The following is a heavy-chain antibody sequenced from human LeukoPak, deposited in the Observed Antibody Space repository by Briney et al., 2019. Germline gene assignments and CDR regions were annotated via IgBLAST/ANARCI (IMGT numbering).Heavy chain of an antibody. J-gene: IGHJ4*02. CDR2: ISYDGSNK. CDR3: ARDMLGYFDS. D-gene: IGHD2-15*01. CDR1: GFTFSSYA. V-gene: IGHV3-30*04. Sequence: GRSLRLSCAASGFTFSSYAMHWVRQAPGKGLEWVAVISYDGSNKYYADSVKGRFTISRDNAKNSLYLQMNSLRAEDTAVYYCARDMLGYFDSWGQGTLVTVSS.